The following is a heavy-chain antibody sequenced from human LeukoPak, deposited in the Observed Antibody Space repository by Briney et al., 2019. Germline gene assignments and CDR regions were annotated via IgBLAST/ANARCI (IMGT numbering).Heavy chain of an antibody. J-gene: IGHJ4*02. CDR2: IYYSGGT. CDR3: ARLREVPRDRPGYGSGLDY. CDR1: GGSVSSGSYY. Sequence: SETLSLTCTVSGGSVSSGSYYWSWIRQPPGKGLEWIGYIYYSGGTNYNPSLKSRVTISVDTSKNQFSLKLSSVTAADTAVYYCARLREVPRDRPGYGSGLDYWGQGTLVTVSS. V-gene: IGHV4-61*01. D-gene: IGHD3-10*01.